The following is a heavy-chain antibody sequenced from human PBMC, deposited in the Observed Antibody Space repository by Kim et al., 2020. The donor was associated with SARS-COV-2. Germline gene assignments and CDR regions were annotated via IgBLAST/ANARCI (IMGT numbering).Heavy chain of an antibody. D-gene: IGHD2-2*03. J-gene: IGHJ5*02. V-gene: IGHV4-59*08. CDR3: ARHGWLKLPWFAP. Sequence: SETLSLTCTVSGGSISSYYWSWIRQPPGKGLEWIGYIYYSGSTNYNPSLKSRVTISVDTSKNQCSLKRSSVTAADTAVYDCARHGWLKLPWFAPWGQGTLVTVSS. CDR2: IYYSGST. CDR1: GGSISSYY.